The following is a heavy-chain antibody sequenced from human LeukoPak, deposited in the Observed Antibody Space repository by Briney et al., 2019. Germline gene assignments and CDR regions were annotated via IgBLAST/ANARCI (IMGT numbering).Heavy chain of an antibody. Sequence: SETLSLTCAVYGGSFSGYYWSWIRDPPGKGLEWIGEINHSGSTNYNPSLKSRVTISVDTSKNQFSLKLSSVTAADTAVYYCARRGDYWGQGTLVTVSS. CDR1: GGSFSGYY. CDR3: ARRGDY. CDR2: INHSGST. J-gene: IGHJ4*02. V-gene: IGHV4-34*01.